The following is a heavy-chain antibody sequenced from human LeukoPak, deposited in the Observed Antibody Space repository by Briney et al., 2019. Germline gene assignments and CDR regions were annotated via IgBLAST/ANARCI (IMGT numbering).Heavy chain of an antibody. CDR2: IKQDGSEK. D-gene: IGHD2-8*01. V-gene: IGHV3-7*01. CDR1: GFTFSRYW. CDR3: VRVSCTNGVCYGFDC. J-gene: IGHJ4*02. Sequence: GGSLTLSCAASGFTFSRYWISWVRQAPGKGLEWVANIKQDGSEKYYVDSVKGRFTISRDNAKNSLYLQMNSLRDEDTAVYYCVRVSCTNGVCYGFDCWGQGTLVTVSS.